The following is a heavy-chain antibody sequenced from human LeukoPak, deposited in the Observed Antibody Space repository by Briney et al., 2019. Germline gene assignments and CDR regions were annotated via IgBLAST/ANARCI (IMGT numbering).Heavy chain of an antibody. J-gene: IGHJ3*02. V-gene: IGHV4-59*01. Sequence: SETLSLTCTVSGGSIRSYYWSWIRQPPGKGLEWTGYIYYSGSTNYNPSLKSRVTISVDTSKNQFSLKLSSVTAADTAVYYCAGILDDYRLYYYDRNAFDIWGQGTMVTVSS. CDR2: IYYSGST. CDR1: GGSIRSYY. CDR3: AGILDDYRLYYYDRNAFDI. D-gene: IGHD3-22*01.